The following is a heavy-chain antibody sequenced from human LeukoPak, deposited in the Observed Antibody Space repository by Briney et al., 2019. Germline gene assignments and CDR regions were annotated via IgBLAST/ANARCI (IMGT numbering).Heavy chain of an antibody. CDR3: AKRGVVIRVILVGFHKEAYYFDS. D-gene: IGHD3-22*01. J-gene: IGHJ4*02. CDR1: GSTLSNYG. CDR2: MSGSGGST. V-gene: IGHV3-23*01. Sequence: GGALRLSCVVSGSTLSNYGMSWVRQAPGKGLEGVAGMSGSGGSTNYADCVKGRFTISRDNTKNTLYLQMNSLRAEDTAVYFCAKRGVVIRVILVGFHKEAYYFDSWGQGALVTVSS.